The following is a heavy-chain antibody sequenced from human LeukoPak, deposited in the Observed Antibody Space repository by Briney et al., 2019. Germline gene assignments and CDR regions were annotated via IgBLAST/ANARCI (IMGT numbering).Heavy chain of an antibody. CDR1: GGSFSGYY. CDR3: ARGYGVYYGSGSYPRRFDP. Sequence: SETLSLTCAVYGGSFSGYYWSWIRQPPGKGLEWIGESNHSGSSNYNPSLKSRVTISLDTSKNQFSLKLSSVTAADTAVYYCARGYGVYYGSGSYPRRFDPWGQGTLVTVSS. D-gene: IGHD3-10*01. V-gene: IGHV4-34*01. J-gene: IGHJ5*02. CDR2: SNHSGSS.